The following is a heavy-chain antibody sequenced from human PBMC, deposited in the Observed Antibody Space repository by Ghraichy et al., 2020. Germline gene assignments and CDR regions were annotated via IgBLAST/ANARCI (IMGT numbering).Heavy chain of an antibody. D-gene: IGHD6-13*01. J-gene: IGHJ4*02. CDR2: IYTSGST. CDR1: GGSISSYY. CDR3: ARGPSSQQQLVRGHTDY. Sequence: SETLSLTCTVSGGSISSYYWSWIRQPPGKGLEWIGYIYTSGSTNYNPSLKSRVTISVDTSKNQFSLKLSSVTAADTAVYYCARGPSSQQQLVRGHTDYWGQGTLVTVSS. V-gene: IGHV4-4*09.